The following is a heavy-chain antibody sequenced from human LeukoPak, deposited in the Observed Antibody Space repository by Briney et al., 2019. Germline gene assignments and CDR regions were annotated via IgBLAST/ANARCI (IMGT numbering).Heavy chain of an antibody. CDR1: RVSISGYP. CDR2: IYYSGDT. V-gene: IGHV4-59*01. CDR3: VRGPYGASISKWFDP. Sequence: SETLSLTCTVSRVSISGYPWSWIRQSPGGGLEWIGYIYYSGDTAYNPSLRSRVTLSVDTSKNQFSLQLRSVTTADTAVYYCVRGPYGASISKWFDPWGQGTQVIVSP. J-gene: IGHJ5*02. D-gene: IGHD4/OR15-4a*01.